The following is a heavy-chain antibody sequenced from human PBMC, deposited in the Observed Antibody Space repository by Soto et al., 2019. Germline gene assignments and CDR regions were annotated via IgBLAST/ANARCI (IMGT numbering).Heavy chain of an antibody. CDR3: AAEGGYSGYLDV. CDR1: GYTLTELS. D-gene: IGHD5-12*01. J-gene: IGHJ6*02. Sequence: ASVKVSCKVSGYTLTELSMHWVRQAPGKGLEWMGGINPKGGDTIYAQKFQGWVTMTEDMSTSTAYMELSSLRSEDTAVYYCAAEGGYSGYLDVWGQGTTVTVSS. V-gene: IGHV1-24*01. CDR2: INPKGGDT.